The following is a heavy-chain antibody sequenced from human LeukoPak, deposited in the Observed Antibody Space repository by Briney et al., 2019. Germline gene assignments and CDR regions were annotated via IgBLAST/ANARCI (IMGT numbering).Heavy chain of an antibody. V-gene: IGHV1-69*04. CDR1: GGTFSSYA. CDR3: ASDIVVVPAAMGNWFGP. D-gene: IGHD2-2*01. Sequence: SVKVSCKASGGTFSSYAISWVRQAPGQGLEWMGRIIPIFGIANYAQKFQGRVTITADKSTSTAYMELSSLRSEDTAVYYCASDIVVVPAAMGNWFGPWGQGTLVTVSS. CDR2: IIPIFGIA. J-gene: IGHJ5*02.